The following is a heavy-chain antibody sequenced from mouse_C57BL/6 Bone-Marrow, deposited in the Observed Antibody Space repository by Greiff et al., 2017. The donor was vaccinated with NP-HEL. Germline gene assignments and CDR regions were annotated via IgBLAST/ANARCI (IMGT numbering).Heavy chain of an antibody. CDR3: ARLRWLDWYVDV. CDR2: IYPGDGDT. D-gene: IGHD1-1*01. J-gene: IGHJ1*03. Sequence: VQLQQSGAELVKPGASVKISCKASGYAFSSYWMNWVKQRPGKGLEWIGQIYPGDGDTNYNGKFKGKATLTADKSSSTAYMQLSSLTSEDSAVYFCARLRWLDWYVDVWGTGTTVTVSS. V-gene: IGHV1-80*01. CDR1: GYAFSSYW.